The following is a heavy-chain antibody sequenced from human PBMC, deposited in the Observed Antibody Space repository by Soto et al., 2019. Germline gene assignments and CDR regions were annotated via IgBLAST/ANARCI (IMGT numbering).Heavy chain of an antibody. CDR2: VKSKTDGGTT. J-gene: IGHJ4*02. V-gene: IGHV3-15*07. Sequence: EVQLVESGGGLVKPGGSLRLSCAASGFTCSNAWMNWVRQAPGKGLEWVGRVKSKTDGGTTDYAAPVKGRFTISKADSRNTLYLQINAVKTSDTAVYYCTTDGPPRFLEWLLPFDYWGQGTLVTVSS. CDR1: GFTCSNAW. CDR3: TTDGPPRFLEWLLPFDY. D-gene: IGHD3-3*01.